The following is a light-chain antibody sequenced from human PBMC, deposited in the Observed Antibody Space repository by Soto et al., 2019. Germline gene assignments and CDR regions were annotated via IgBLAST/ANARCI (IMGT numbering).Light chain of an antibody. CDR1: QSVNSNY. CDR2: DTS. V-gene: IGKV3-20*01. J-gene: IGKJ3*01. Sequence: EIVLMQSPGTLSLSPGEGATLSCRASQSVNSNYLAWYQQKLGQAPKVLIFDTSRRATGVPDGFSGSGSGTDFTLTISRLEPEDFAVYYCQQYGSSQFTFGPGTKVNIK. CDR3: QQYGSSQFT.